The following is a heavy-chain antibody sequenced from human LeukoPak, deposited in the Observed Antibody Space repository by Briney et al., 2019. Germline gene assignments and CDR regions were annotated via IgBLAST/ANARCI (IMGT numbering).Heavy chain of an antibody. J-gene: IGHJ4*02. D-gene: IGHD5-18*01. V-gene: IGHV4-39*07. CDR3: ARDLSGGYSYDPFDY. CDR2: FHYSGST. Sequence: SSQTLSLTCTVSGGSISSGSYYWGWVRQPPGKGLEWIGSFHYSGSTFYNPSLKSRLTIAVDTSKKQFSLKLSSVTAADTALYYCARDLSGGYSYDPFDYWGQGTLVTVSS. CDR1: GGSISSGSYY.